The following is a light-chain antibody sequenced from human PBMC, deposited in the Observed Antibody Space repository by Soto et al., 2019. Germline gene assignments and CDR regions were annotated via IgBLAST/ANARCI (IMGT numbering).Light chain of an antibody. CDR3: CSYAGSYTFV. V-gene: IGLV2-11*01. CDR1: SSDVGGYNY. J-gene: IGLJ1*01. Sequence: HSALTQPRSVSGSPGQSVSMSCTGTSSDVGGYNYVSWYQQHPGKAPKLMIYDVNKRPSGVPDRFSGYKSGNTASLTISGLQAEDEADYYCCSYAGSYTFVFGTGTKVTV. CDR2: DVN.